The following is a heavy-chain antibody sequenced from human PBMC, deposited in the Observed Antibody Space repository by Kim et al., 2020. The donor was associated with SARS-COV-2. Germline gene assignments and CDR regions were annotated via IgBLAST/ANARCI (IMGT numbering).Heavy chain of an antibody. D-gene: IGHD3-10*01. J-gene: IGHJ5*02. CDR3: ARGVTMVRGVPNWFDP. Sequence: KVQGRVTITRDTSASAVYMELSSLRSEDTAVYYCARGVTMVRGVPNWFDPWGQGTLVTVSS. V-gene: IGHV1-3*01.